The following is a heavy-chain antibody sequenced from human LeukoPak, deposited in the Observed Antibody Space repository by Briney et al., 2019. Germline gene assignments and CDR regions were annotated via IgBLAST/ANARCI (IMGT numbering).Heavy chain of an antibody. D-gene: IGHD2-2*01. CDR2: INHSGST. J-gene: IGHJ4*02. V-gene: IGHV4-34*01. CDR1: GGSFSGYY. CDR3: ARGPCSTTSCCAKF. Sequence: SETLSLTCAVYGGSFSGYYWSWIRQPPGKGLEWIGEINHSGSTNYNPSLKSRVTISVDTSKNQFSLKLTSVTAADTAVYYCARGPCSTTSCCAKFWGQGTLVTVSS.